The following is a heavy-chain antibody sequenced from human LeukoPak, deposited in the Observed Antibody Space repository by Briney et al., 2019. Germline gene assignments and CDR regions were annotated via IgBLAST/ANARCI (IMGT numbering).Heavy chain of an antibody. Sequence: PGGSLRLSCAASGFTFSSYAMSWVRQAPGKGLEWVSVISGSGGSTYYADSVKGRFTISRDNSKNTLYLQMNSLRAEDTAVYYCAKTYYYDSSGLGEFDYWGQGTLVTVSS. V-gene: IGHV3-23*01. J-gene: IGHJ4*02. CDR2: ISGSGGST. CDR3: AKTYYYDSSGLGEFDY. D-gene: IGHD3-22*01. CDR1: GFTFSSYA.